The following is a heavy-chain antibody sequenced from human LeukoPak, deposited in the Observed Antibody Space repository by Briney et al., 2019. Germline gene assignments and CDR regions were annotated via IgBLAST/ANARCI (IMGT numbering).Heavy chain of an antibody. J-gene: IGHJ6*02. CDR1: GGSISSHY. CDR2: VSDSGST. V-gene: IGHV4-59*11. D-gene: IGHD5-12*01. CDR3: ARDKSAGYSGYVYGMDV. Sequence: PSETLSLTCTVSGGSISSHYWSWIRQPPGKGLEWIGYVSDSGSTNYNPSLKSRVTVSVDTSKDQFSLKLTSVTAADTAVYYCARDKSAGYSGYVYGMDVWGQGTTVTVSS.